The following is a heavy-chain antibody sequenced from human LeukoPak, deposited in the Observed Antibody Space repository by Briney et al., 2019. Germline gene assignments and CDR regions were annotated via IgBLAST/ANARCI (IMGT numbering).Heavy chain of an antibody. CDR3: ARCGYSYGPAIDY. V-gene: IGHV4-34*01. D-gene: IGHD5-18*01. CDR1: GGSFSGYY. Sequence: SETLSLTCAVYGGSFSGYYWSWIRQPPGRGLEWIGEINHSGSTNYNPSLKSRVTISVDTSKNQFSLKLSSVTAADTAVYYCARCGYSYGPAIDYWGQGTLVTVSS. J-gene: IGHJ4*02. CDR2: INHSGST.